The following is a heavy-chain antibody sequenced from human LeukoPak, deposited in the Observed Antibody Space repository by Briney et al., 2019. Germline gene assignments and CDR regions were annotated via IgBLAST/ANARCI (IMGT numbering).Heavy chain of an antibody. CDR3: ARDQDVVAVPGVLQYDAFDI. D-gene: IGHD2-2*01. Sequence: GGSLRLSCAASGFTFGTYWMTWVRQAPGKGLEWVANIKQDGGTKNYVDSVKGRFTISRDNAKNLLYLQMNSLRAEDMAVYYCARDQDVVAVPGVLQYDAFDIWGQGTMVTVSS. J-gene: IGHJ3*02. CDR2: IKQDGGTK. V-gene: IGHV3-7*01. CDR1: GFTFGTYW.